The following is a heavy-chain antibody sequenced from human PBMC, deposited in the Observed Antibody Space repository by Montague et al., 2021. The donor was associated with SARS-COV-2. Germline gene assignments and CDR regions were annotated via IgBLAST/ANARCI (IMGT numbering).Heavy chain of an antibody. V-gene: IGHV4-39*07. D-gene: IGHD2-2*01. Sequence: SETLSITCTVSGGSISSSSYYWGWIRQPPGKGLEWIGSIYYSGSTYYNPSLKSRVTISVDTSKNQFSLKLSSVTAADTAVYYCARDKAEYIVVVPAVPLACGMDVWGQGTTVTVSS. CDR2: IYYSGST. CDR3: ARDKAEYIVVVPAVPLACGMDV. CDR1: GGSISSSSYY. J-gene: IGHJ6*02.